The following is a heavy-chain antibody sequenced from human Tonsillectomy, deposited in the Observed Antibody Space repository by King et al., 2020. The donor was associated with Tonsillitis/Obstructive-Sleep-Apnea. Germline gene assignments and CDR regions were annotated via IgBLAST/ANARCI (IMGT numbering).Heavy chain of an antibody. V-gene: IGHV3-53*01. Sequence: VQLVESGGGLIQPGGSLRLSCAASGFTVSSNYMSWVRQAPGKGLEWVSVIYSGGSTYYADSVKGRFTISRDNSKNTLYLQMTSLRAEDTAVYYCARSRDYYYGMDVWGQGTTVTVSS. J-gene: IGHJ6*02. CDR1: GFTVSSNY. CDR2: IYSGGST. CDR3: ARSRDYYYGMDV.